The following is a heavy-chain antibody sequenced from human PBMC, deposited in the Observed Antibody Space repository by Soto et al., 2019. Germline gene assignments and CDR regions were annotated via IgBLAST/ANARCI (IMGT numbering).Heavy chain of an antibody. V-gene: IGHV1-46*01. CDR1: GYTFTTYY. J-gene: IGHJ5*02. CDR2: INPTSGST. CDR3: ARLDIVGPSTVP. Sequence: QVQLVQSGAEVKRPGASVNVSCKAFGYTFTTYYMHWVRQAPGQGLEWMGMINPTSGSTTYAQNFQGRVPMTRDKSTRTVYMELNSLRSEDTAVYYCARLDIVGPSTVPWGQGTLVTVSS. D-gene: IGHD1-26*01.